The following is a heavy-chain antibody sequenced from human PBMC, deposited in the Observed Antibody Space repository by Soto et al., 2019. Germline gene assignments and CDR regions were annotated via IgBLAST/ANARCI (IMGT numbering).Heavy chain of an antibody. CDR1: GGSISSYY. D-gene: IGHD6-6*01. V-gene: IGHV4-59*01. CDR2: IYYSGST. J-gene: IGHJ2*01. Sequence: PSETLSLTSTVSGGSISSYYWSWIRQPPGKGLEWIGYIYYSGSTNYNPSLKSRVTISVDTSKNQFSLKLSSVTAADTAVYYCARGAVIAAPPKWYFDLWGRGTLVTV. CDR3: ARGAVIAAPPKWYFDL.